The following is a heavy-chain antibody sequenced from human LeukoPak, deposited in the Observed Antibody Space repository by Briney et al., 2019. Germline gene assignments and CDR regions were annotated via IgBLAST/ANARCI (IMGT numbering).Heavy chain of an antibody. D-gene: IGHD4-17*01. CDR1: GFNFRDSA. CDR2: TSYDGTNK. V-gene: IGHV3-30*04. Sequence: PGGSLRLSCAASGFNFRDSAMHWVRQPLGKGLEGVAVTSYDGTNKYYADSVKGRFTISRDNSKNTLYLQMNSLTLEDTAVYYCAADYGDYLSPSDWGQGTLVTVSS. J-gene: IGHJ4*02. CDR3: AADYGDYLSPSD.